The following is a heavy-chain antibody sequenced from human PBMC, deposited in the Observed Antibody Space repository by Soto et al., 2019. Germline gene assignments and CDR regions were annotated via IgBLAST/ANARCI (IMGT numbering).Heavy chain of an antibody. D-gene: IGHD2-15*01. J-gene: IGHJ4*02. V-gene: IGHV3-30*18. CDR1: GFTISSYG. CDR2: ISYDGSNK. CDR3: AKDKSPRRGRSEYYFDY. Sequence: GGSLRLPCAASGFTISSYGMHWVRQAPGKGLEWVAVISYDGSNKYYADSVKGRFTISRDNSKNTLYLQMNSLRAEDTAVYYCAKDKSPRRGRSEYYFDYWGQGTLVTVSS.